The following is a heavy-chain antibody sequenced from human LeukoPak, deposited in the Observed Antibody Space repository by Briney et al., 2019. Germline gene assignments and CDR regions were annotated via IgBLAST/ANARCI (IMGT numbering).Heavy chain of an antibody. CDR3: ARSITMVQSGYYYYGMDV. D-gene: IGHD3-10*01. CDR1: GFTFSSYA. CDR2: ISYDGSNK. V-gene: IGHV3-30-3*01. Sequence: GGSLRLSCAASGFTFSSYAMHWVRQAPGKGLEWVAVISYDGSNKYYADSVKGRFTISRDNSKSTLYLQMNSLRAEDTAVYYCARSITMVQSGYYYYGMDVWGQGTTVTVSS. J-gene: IGHJ6*02.